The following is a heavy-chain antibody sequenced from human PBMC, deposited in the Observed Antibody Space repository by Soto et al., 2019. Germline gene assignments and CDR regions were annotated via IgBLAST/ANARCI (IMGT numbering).Heavy chain of an antibody. CDR2: INHSGST. CDR1: GGSFSGYY. V-gene: IGHV4-34*01. D-gene: IGHD6-19*01. J-gene: IGHJ4*02. CDR3: ARGGLLRIAVAGPDPFDY. Sequence: SETLSLTCAVYGGSFSGYYWSWIRQPPGKGLEWIGEINHSGSTNYNPSLKSRVTISVDTSKNQFSLKLSSVTAADTAVYYCARGGLLRIAVAGPDPFDYWGQGTLVTVSS.